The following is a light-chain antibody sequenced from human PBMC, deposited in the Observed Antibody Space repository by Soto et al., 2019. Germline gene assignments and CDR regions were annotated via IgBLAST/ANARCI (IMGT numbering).Light chain of an antibody. CDR1: QSVTSRY. J-gene: IGKJ2*01. CDR2: GAS. V-gene: IGKV3-20*01. Sequence: EIVLTQSPGTLSLSPGERATLSCKASQSVTSRYLAWYQQKPGQAPRLLIYGASSRATGIPDRFSGSGSGTDFTITISRLEPEDFAVYFCQQYNNSPEYTFGQGTKLEIK. CDR3: QQYNNSPEYT.